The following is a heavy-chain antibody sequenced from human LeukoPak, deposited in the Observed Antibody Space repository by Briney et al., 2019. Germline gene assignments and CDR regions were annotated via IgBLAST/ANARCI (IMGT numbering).Heavy chain of an antibody. Sequence: GGSLRLSCAASGFTFSDSYMTWVRQAPGKGLEWVANIKQDGSEKYYVDSVKGRFTISRDNAKNSLYLQMNSLRAEDTAVYYCARLGRSRDYYGSGSYYRVYYYYYMDVWGKGTTVTVSS. J-gene: IGHJ6*03. V-gene: IGHV3-7*01. CDR3: ARLGRSRDYYGSGSYYRVYYYYYMDV. CDR2: IKQDGSEK. CDR1: GFTFSDSY. D-gene: IGHD3-10*01.